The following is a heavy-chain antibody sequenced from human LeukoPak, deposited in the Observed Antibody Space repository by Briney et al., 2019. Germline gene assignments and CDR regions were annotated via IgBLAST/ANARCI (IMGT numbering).Heavy chain of an antibody. J-gene: IGHJ4*02. CDR2: IIPILGIA. D-gene: IGHD3-22*01. CDR3: ARDPYYYDSSGYYDFDY. V-gene: IGHV1-69*04. CDR1: GGTFSSYT. Sequence: ASVKVSCKASGGTFSSYTISWVRQAPGQGLEWMGRIIPILGIANYAQKFQGRVTITADKSTSTAYMELSSLRSEDTAVYYCARDPYYYDSSGYYDFDYWGQGTLVTVPS.